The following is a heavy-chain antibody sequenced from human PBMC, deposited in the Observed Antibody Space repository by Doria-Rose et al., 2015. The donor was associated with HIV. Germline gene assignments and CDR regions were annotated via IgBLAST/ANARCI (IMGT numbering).Heavy chain of an antibody. CDR2: INHSGST. V-gene: IGHV4-34*01. CDR3: ARGLLRGGWNDVDYYYGMDV. CDR1: GGSFSGYY. Sequence: QVQLQQWDAGLVKPSETLSPTCAVLGGSFSGYYWSWIRQPPGKGMEWIGEINHSGSTNYKTYLKSRVTISLDTSKNLFSLKPSSVTAADTAVYYCARGLLRGGWNDVDYYYGMDVWGQGTTVTVSS. D-gene: IGHD1-1*01. J-gene: IGHJ6*02.